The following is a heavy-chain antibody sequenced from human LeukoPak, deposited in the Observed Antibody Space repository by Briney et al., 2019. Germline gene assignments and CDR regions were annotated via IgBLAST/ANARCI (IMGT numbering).Heavy chain of an antibody. V-gene: IGHV4-39*01. CDR3: ARHPPYGYFSGGDWFDP. CDR2: IYYSGST. CDR1: GGSISSSSYC. D-gene: IGHD5-18*01. Sequence: PSETLSLTCTVSGGSISSSSYCWGWIRQPPGKGLEWIGSIYYSGSTYYNPSLKSRVTISVDTSKNQFSLKLSSVTAADTAVYYCARHPPYGYFSGGDWFDPWGQGTLVTVSS. J-gene: IGHJ5*02.